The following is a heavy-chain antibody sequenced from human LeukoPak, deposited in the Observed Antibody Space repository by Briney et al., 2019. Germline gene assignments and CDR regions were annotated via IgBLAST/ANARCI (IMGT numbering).Heavy chain of an antibody. CDR3: ARRSVRELDY. D-gene: IGHD5-24*01. CDR1: GFIFSDYW. Sequence: GGSLRLSCAGSGFIFSDYWMNWVRQAPGKGLVWVSLINNDGSTTTYADSVKGRSTISRDNAKNTLYLQMNSLRAEDTAVYYCARRSVRELDYWGQGTLVTVSS. CDR2: INNDGSTT. J-gene: IGHJ4*02. V-gene: IGHV3-74*01.